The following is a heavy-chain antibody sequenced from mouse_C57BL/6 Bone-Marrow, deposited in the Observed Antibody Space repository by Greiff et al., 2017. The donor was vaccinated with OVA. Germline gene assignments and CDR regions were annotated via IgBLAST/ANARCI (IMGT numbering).Heavy chain of an antibody. CDR1: GYTFTDYN. V-gene: IGHV1-22*01. CDR2: INPNNGGT. J-gene: IGHJ4*01. D-gene: IGHD2-2*01. CDR3: AREGGYPCDYYAMDY. Sequence: VQLQQSGPELVKPGASVKMSCKASGYTFTDYNMHWVKQSHGKSLEWIGYINPNNGGTSYNQKFKGKATLTVNKSSSTAYMELRSLTSEDSAVYYCAREGGYPCDYYAMDYWGQGTSVTVSS.